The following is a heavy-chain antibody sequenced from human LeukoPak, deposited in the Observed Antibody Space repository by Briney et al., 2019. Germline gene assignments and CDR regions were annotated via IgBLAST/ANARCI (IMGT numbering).Heavy chain of an antibody. J-gene: IGHJ4*02. CDR2: ISGSGGSR. D-gene: IGHD5-12*01. V-gene: IGHV3-23*01. Sequence: GGSLRLSCASSGFTFSSYAMSWVRQAPGKGLEWVSAISGSGGSRYYADSVKGRFTISRDNSKNTLYLQMNSLRDEDTAVYYCAKTIREYNGYDFRWFDFWVQGTLVTVCS. CDR1: GFTFSSYA. CDR3: AKTIREYNGYDFRWFDF.